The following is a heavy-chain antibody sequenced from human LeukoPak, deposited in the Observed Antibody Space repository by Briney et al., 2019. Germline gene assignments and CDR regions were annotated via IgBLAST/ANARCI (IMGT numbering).Heavy chain of an antibody. CDR2: INSDGRIT. J-gene: IGHJ6*03. D-gene: IGHD1-14*01. Sequence: GGSLRLSCAASGFTFSDYWMHWVRQAPGKGLVGVSRINSDGRITSYADSVNGRFVISRDNSKNTLYLYMNSLRAEDTAVYYCAKDVKAGSWGDYYYYMDVWGKGTTVTISS. V-gene: IGHV3-74*01. CDR3: AKDVKAGSWGDYYYYMDV. CDR1: GFTFSDYW.